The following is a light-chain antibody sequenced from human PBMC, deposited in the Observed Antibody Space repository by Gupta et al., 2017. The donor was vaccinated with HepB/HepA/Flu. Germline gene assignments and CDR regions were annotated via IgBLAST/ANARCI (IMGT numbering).Light chain of an antibody. Sequence: DIQLTQSPSVLSASVGDRVIITCRTSQDIGDYLAWYQQKPGRAPKLLIYFAHTLQSGVPSRFSGSGFGTEFTLTITGPHPEDFGNYYCQQCLSSPVTFGGGTKVEIK. V-gene: IGKV1-9*01. CDR1: QDIGDY. J-gene: IGKJ4*01. CDR2: FAH. CDR3: QQCLSSPVT.